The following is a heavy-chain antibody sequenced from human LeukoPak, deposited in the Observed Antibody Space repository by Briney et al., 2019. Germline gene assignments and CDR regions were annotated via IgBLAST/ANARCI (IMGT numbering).Heavy chain of an antibody. Sequence: SETLSLTCAVSGGSINNNHYYWGWIRQPPGKGLEWIGSIYYSGSTYYNPSLKSRVTISVDTSKNQFSLKLSSVTAADTAVYYCATLKDGYDAFDIWGQGTMVTVSS. CDR1: GGSINNNHYY. J-gene: IGHJ3*02. V-gene: IGHV4-39*01. CDR3: ATLKDGYDAFDI. D-gene: IGHD5-24*01. CDR2: IYYSGST.